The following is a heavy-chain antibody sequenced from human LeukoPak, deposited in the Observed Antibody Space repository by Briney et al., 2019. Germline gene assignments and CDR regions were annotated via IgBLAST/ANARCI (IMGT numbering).Heavy chain of an antibody. CDR1: GGSFSGYY. Sequence: SETLSLTCAVYGGSFSGYYWSWIRRPPGKGLEWIGEINHSGSTNYNPSLKSRVTISVDTSKNQFSLKLRSVTAADTAVYYCARVGGDYGDYDYWGQGTLVTVSS. CDR3: ARVGGDYGDYDY. CDR2: INHSGST. D-gene: IGHD4-17*01. J-gene: IGHJ4*02. V-gene: IGHV4-34*01.